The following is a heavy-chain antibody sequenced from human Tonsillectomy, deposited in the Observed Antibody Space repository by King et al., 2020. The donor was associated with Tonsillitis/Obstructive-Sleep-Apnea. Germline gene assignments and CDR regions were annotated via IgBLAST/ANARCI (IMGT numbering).Heavy chain of an antibody. CDR3: ARGSYDSDAFDI. V-gene: IGHV2-5*02. J-gene: IGHJ3*02. CDR1: GFSLSTGGVG. D-gene: IGHD3-10*01. Sequence: TLKESGPTLVKPTQTLTLTCTFSGFSLSTGGVGVGWIRQPPGKALEWLALIYWDDDKHNTPSLKSRLNITQDTSKNQVVLTMTNMDPVDTATYYCARGSYDSDAFDIWGQGTMVTVSS. CDR2: IYWDDDK.